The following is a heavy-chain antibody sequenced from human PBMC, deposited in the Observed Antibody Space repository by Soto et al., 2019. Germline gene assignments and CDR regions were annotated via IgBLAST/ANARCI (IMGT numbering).Heavy chain of an antibody. Sequence: LSLTCSVSGDSISTVDYFWAWIRQPPGQALEYIGYIYKSATTYYNPSFESRVAISLDTSKSQFSLNVTSVTAADTAVYFCARGRYCLTGRCFPNWFDSWGQGALVTVSS. CDR3: ARGRYCLTGRCFPNWFDS. CDR1: GDSISTVDYF. J-gene: IGHJ5*01. V-gene: IGHV4-30-4*01. D-gene: IGHD2-15*01. CDR2: IYKSATT.